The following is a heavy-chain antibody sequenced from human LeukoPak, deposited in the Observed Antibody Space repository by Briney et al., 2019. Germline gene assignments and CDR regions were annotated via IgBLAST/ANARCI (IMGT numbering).Heavy chain of an antibody. CDR2: TNNDGRST. D-gene: IGHD6-13*01. CDR1: GFTFSSYW. CDR3: ARGGPYSSSSWDY. V-gene: IGHV3-74*01. J-gene: IGHJ4*02. Sequence: GGSLRFSCAASGFTFSSYWMHWVRQAPGKGLVWVSGTNNDGRSTRYADSVKGRFTISRDNAKNTLYLQMNSLRAEDTAVYYCARGGPYSSSSWDYWGQGTLVTVSS.